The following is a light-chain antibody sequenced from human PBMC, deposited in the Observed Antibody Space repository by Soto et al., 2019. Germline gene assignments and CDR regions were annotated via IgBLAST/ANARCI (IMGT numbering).Light chain of an antibody. J-gene: IGKJ1*01. V-gene: IGKV3-20*01. CDR2: SAS. CDR3: QQCGSSPET. Sequence: DIVLTQSPGTLSLSQGQRATLSRRARQSLSSASLAWYQQKPGQAPWLLIDSASSRATGVPDRFSGSGSGTDFTLTISRLEPEDFAVYYCQQCGSSPETFGQGTKVDIK. CDR1: QSLSSAS.